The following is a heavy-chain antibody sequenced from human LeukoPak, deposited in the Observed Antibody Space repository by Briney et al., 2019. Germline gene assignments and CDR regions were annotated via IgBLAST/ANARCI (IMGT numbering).Heavy chain of an antibody. V-gene: IGHV1-69*05. CDR3: AGVVSGSGSWITPNWFDP. CDR2: IIPIFGTA. CDR1: GGTFSSYA. Sequence: ASVKVSCKASGGTFSSYAISWVRQAPGQGLEWMGGIIPIFGTANYAQKFQGRVTITTDESTSTAYMELSSLRSEDTAVYYCAGVVSGSGSWITPNWFDPWGQGTLVTVSS. D-gene: IGHD3-10*01. J-gene: IGHJ5*02.